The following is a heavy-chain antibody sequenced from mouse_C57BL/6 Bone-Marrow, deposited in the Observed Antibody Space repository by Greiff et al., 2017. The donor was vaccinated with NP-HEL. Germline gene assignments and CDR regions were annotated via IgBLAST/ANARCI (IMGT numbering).Heavy chain of an antibody. Sequence: DVQLQESGPVLVKPGASVKMSCKASGYTFTDYYMNWVKQSHGKSLEWIGVINPYNGGTSYNQKFKGKATLTVDKSSSTAYMELNSLTSEDSAVYYCARYYSNPNYFDYWGQGTTLTVSS. CDR1: GYTFTDYY. CDR2: INPYNGGT. CDR3: ARYYSNPNYFDY. V-gene: IGHV1-19*01. J-gene: IGHJ2*01. D-gene: IGHD2-5*01.